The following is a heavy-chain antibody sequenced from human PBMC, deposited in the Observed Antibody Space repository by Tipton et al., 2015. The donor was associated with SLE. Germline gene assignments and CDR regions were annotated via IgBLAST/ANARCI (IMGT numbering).Heavy chain of an antibody. D-gene: IGHD6-6*01. CDR3: ARAESSSSYFDY. V-gene: IGHV3-11*06. CDR2: ISSSSNFI. Sequence: SLRLSCAASGFTFSDYYMSWIRQAPGKGLEWVSYISSSSNFIYYADSVKGRFTISRDNSKNSVYLQMNSLRAEDTGVYYCARAESSSSYFDYWGQGTLVAVSS. CDR1: GFTFSDYY. J-gene: IGHJ4*02.